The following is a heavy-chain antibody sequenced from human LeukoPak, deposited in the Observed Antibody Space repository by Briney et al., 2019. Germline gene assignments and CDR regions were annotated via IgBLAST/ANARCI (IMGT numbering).Heavy chain of an antibody. J-gene: IGHJ4*02. D-gene: IGHD4-23*01. CDR2: INHSEGT. V-gene: IGHV4-34*01. CDR3: TRHPSGGNPLEW. CDR1: GGSLSGYY. Sequence: PSETLSLTCAVYGGSLSGYYWSWIRQPPGKGLEWIGEINHSEGTNYNPSLKSRVTISVDTSKNQFSLNLKSVTAADTAVYYCTRHPSGGNPLEWWGPGALVTVSS.